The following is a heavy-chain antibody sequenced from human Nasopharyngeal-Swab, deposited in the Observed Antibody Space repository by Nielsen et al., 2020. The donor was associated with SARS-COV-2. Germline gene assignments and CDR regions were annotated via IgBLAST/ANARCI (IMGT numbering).Heavy chain of an antibody. D-gene: IGHD3-10*01. CDR3: SRDNGGAEYYGSGSYYNWGYYYYGMDV. CDR2: INHSGST. J-gene: IGHJ6*02. Sequence: SETLYLTCAFYGGSFSGYYWSWIRQSPGKGLEGIGEINHSGSTNYSPSLKSRVTISVDTSKNQFSLKLRSVIAADTAVYYCSRDNGGAEYYGSGSYYNWGYYYYGMDVWGQGTTVTVSS. CDR1: GGSFSGYY. V-gene: IGHV4-34*01.